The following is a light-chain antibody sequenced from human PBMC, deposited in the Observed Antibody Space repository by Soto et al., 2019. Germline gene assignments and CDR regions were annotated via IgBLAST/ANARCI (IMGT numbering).Light chain of an antibody. CDR3: QKYNSAP. J-gene: IGKJ4*01. CDR1: QGISNY. CDR2: AAS. V-gene: IGKV1-27*01. Sequence: DIHMTQSPSTLSASLGDRVTITFRASQGISNYLAWYQQKPGKVPKLLIYAASTLQSGVPSRFSGSGSGTDFTLTISSLQPEDVATYYCQKYNSAPFGGGTKVDI.